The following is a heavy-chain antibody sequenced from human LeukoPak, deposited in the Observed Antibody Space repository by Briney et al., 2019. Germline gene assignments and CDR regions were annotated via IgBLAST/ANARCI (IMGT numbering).Heavy chain of an antibody. J-gene: IGHJ4*02. CDR2: ISFSGFRT. D-gene: IGHD2-15*01. CDR3: ARVTEYCRGGSCYTGDH. CDR1: GFMFSGYA. V-gene: IGHV3-23*01. Sequence: GESLKISCAASGFMFSGYAMNWVRQAPGKGLEWVSTISFSGFRTYYADSVEGRFTISRDNSKNTVYLQMSGLRAEDTAVYYCARVTEYCRGGSCYTGDHWGQGTPVTVSS.